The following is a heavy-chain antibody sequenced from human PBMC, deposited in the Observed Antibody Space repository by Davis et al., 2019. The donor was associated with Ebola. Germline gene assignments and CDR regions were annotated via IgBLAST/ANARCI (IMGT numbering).Heavy chain of an antibody. CDR3: ARDRYYDSSGYYYYYGMDV. Sequence: SETLSLTCAVYGGSFSGYYWTWIRQPPGKGLEWIGEINHSGSTNYNPSLKSRLIISVDTSKNQFSLKLSSVTAADTAVYYCARDRYYDSSGYYYYYGMDVWGQGTTVTVSS. J-gene: IGHJ6*02. CDR2: INHSGST. D-gene: IGHD3-22*01. CDR1: GGSFSGYY. V-gene: IGHV4-34*01.